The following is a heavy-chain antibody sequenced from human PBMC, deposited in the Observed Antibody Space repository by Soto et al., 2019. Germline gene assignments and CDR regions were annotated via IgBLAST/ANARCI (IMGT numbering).Heavy chain of an antibody. V-gene: IGHV1-69*01. Sequence: HVPLVQSGAEVKKPGSSVTVSCKASGGTFSSYAIHWVRQAPGQGLEWMGGIIPMYGPAKYAQRFQGRVTITADESTTTVYMELTSLTSQDTAVYHCARVTSMVRGVIDNWFDPWGHGTLVTVSS. J-gene: IGHJ5*02. CDR2: IIPMYGPA. D-gene: IGHD3-10*01. CDR1: GGTFSSYA. CDR3: ARVTSMVRGVIDNWFDP.